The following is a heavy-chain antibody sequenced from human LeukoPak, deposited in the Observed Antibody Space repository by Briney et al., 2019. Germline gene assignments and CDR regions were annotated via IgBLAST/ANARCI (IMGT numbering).Heavy chain of an antibody. Sequence: GGSLRLSCAASGFTFSSYWMSWVRQAPGKGLEWVANIKQDGSEKYYVDSVKGRFTISRDNAKNSLYLQMNRLRAEDTAVYYCARGFYGDYEVAFDYWGQGTLVTVSS. CDR2: IKQDGSEK. J-gene: IGHJ4*02. D-gene: IGHD4-17*01. CDR1: GFTFSSYW. CDR3: ARGFYGDYEVAFDY. V-gene: IGHV3-7*01.